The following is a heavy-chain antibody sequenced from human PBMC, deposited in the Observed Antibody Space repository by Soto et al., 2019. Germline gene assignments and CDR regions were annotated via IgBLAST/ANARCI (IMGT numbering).Heavy chain of an antibody. CDR1: GGSFSGYY. V-gene: IGHV4-34*01. CDR2: INHSGST. D-gene: IGHD2-2*01. CDR3: ARGVYCSSTSCYPFYYYYMDV. Sequence: SETLSLTCAVYGGSFSGYYWSWIRQPPGKGLEWIGEINHSGSTNYNPSLKSRVTISVDTSKNPFSLKLSSVTAADTAVYYCARGVYCSSTSCYPFYYYYMDVWGKGTTVTVSS. J-gene: IGHJ6*03.